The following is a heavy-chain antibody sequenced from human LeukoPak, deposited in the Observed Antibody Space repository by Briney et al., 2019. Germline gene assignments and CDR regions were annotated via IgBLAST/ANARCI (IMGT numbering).Heavy chain of an antibody. CDR3: ARGGVTHIDH. V-gene: IGHV1-2*02. CDR2: INPNSGGT. D-gene: IGHD2-21*02. CDR1: GGTFSSYA. Sequence: ASVKVSCKASGGTFSSYAISWVRQAPGQGLEWMGWINPNSGGTNYAQKFQGRVTVTRDTSISTAYMELSRLRSDDTAVYYCARGGVTHIDHWGQGTLVTVSS. J-gene: IGHJ4*02.